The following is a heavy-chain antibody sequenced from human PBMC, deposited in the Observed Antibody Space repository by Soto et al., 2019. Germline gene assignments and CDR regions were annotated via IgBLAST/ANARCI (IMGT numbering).Heavy chain of an antibody. J-gene: IGHJ5*02. Sequence: EVQLLESGGGLVQPGGSLRLSCSASGFTFSSYAMSWVRQAPGKGLEWVSAISGSGGSTYYADSVKGRFTISRDNSKNTLYLQMNSLRAEDTAVYYCAKDQIPEGWFDPWGQGTLVTVSS. V-gene: IGHV3-23*01. CDR2: ISGSGGST. CDR1: GFTFSSYA. CDR3: AKDQIPEGWFDP.